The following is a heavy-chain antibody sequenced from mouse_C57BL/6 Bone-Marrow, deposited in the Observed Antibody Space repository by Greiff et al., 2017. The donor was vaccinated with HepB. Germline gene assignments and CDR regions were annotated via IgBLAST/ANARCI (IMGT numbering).Heavy chain of an antibody. CDR2: FHPYNDDT. V-gene: IGHV1-47*01. CDR1: GYTFTTYP. Sequence: VQLQQSGAELVKPGASVKMSCKASGYTFTTYPIEWMKQNHGKSLEWIGNFHPYNDDTKYNEKFKGKATLTVEKSSSTVYLERSRLTSDDSAVYYCARDYYGSSYPFYYAMDYRGQGTSVTVSS. J-gene: IGHJ4*01. D-gene: IGHD1-1*01. CDR3: ARDYYGSSYPFYYAMDY.